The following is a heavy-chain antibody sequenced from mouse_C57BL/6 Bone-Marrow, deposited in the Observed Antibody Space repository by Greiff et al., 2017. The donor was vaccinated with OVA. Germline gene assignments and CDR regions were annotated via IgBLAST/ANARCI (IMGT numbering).Heavy chain of an antibody. V-gene: IGHV14-4*01. J-gene: IGHJ2*01. Sequence: VHVKQSGAELVRPGASVKLSCTASGFNIKDDYMHWVKQRPEQGLEWIGWIDPENGDTEYASKFQGKATITADTSSNTAYLQLSSLTSEDTAVYYCTATTVVAKNYFDYWGQGTTLTVSS. CDR3: TATTVVAKNYFDY. D-gene: IGHD1-1*01. CDR2: IDPENGDT. CDR1: GFNIKDDY.